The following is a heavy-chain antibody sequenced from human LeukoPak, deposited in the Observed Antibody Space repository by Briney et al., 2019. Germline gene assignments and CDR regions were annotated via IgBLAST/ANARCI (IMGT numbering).Heavy chain of an antibody. J-gene: IGHJ3*01. Sequence: SVKVSCKASGFTFTSSAVQWVRQARGQRLEWIGWIVVGSGNTNYAQKFQERVTITRDVSTSTVYMELSSLRSEDTAVYYCAAEGRPTVVTFRKGAVDLWSQGTMVTVSS. D-gene: IGHD4-23*01. CDR3: AAEGRPTVVTFRKGAVDL. V-gene: IGHV1-58*01. CDR2: IVVGSGNT. CDR1: GFTFTSSA.